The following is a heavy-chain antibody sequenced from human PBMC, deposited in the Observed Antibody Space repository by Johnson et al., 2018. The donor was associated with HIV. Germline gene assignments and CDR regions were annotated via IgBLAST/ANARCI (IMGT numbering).Heavy chain of an antibody. Sequence: VESGGGLVQPGGSLRLSCAASGFSFDSHAINWVRQAPGKGLEWVSGISWNSGNIDYADSMKGRFTISRDNSKDTVYLQVNSLRAEDTAVYYCARVGQLARTHAFDIWGQGTMVTVSS. CDR2: ISWNSGNI. CDR3: ARVGQLARTHAFDI. D-gene: IGHD6-13*01. V-gene: IGHV3-9*01. CDR1: GFSFDSHA. J-gene: IGHJ3*02.